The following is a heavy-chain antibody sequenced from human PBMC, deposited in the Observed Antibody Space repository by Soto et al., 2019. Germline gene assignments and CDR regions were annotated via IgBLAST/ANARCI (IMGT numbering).Heavy chain of an antibody. Sequence: QVQLQQWGAGLLKPSETLSLTCAVYGGSFSGYYWSWIRQPPGKGLEWIGEINHSGSTNYNPSLKSRVTISVDPSKNQFSLKLSSVTAADTAVYYCARLYPPLRGSSWLDYWGQGTLVTVSS. J-gene: IGHJ4*02. CDR1: GGSFSGYY. CDR2: INHSGST. V-gene: IGHV4-34*01. CDR3: ARLYPPLRGSSWLDY. D-gene: IGHD6-13*01.